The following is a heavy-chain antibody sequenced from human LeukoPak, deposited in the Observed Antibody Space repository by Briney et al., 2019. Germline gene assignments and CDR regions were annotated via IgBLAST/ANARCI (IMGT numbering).Heavy chain of an antibody. CDR3: AKDKSPYNWSAFDI. J-gene: IGHJ3*02. Sequence: GGSLRLSCAASGFTFDDYAMHWVRQAPGKGLEWVSGISWDSGNIGYADSVKGRFTISRDNAKNSLFLQMNSLRAEDTALYFCAKDKSPYNWSAFDIWGRGTMVTVSS. CDR1: GFTFDDYA. V-gene: IGHV3-9*01. D-gene: IGHD1-20*01. CDR2: ISWDSGNI.